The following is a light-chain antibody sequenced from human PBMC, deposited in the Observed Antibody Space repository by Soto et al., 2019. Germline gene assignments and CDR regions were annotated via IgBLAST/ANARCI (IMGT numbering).Light chain of an antibody. CDR2: LDSDGSH. CDR1: SGHSSYA. CDR3: QTWGTGIHVV. V-gene: IGLV4-69*01. Sequence: QAVVTQSPSASASLGASVKLTCTLSSGHSSYAIAWHQQQPEKGPRYLMKLDSDGSHTRGDAIPDRFSGSSSGAARYLTISSLQSEDEADYYCQTWGTGIHVVFGGGTKVTVL. J-gene: IGLJ2*01.